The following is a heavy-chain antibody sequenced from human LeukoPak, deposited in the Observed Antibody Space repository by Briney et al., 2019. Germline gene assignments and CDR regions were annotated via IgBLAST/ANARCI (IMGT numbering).Heavy chain of an antibody. CDR3: AKDDDYGGNSAFDN. CDR2: ISWDGRNI. J-gene: IGHJ4*02. V-gene: IGHV3-43*01. Sequence: GGSLRLSCATSGFTFDDYTMHWVRQAPGEGLEWVSLISWDGRNIYYADSVKGRFTISRDNSKNTLYLQMNSLKTEDTALYYCAKDDDYGGNSAFDNWGRGTLVTVSS. CDR1: GFTFDDYT. D-gene: IGHD4-23*01.